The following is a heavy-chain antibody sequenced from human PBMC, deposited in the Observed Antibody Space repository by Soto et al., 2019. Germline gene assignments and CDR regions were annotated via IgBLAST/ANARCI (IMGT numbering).Heavy chain of an antibody. V-gene: IGHV4-39*01. CDR1: GGSISSSSYY. CDR2: IYYSGST. J-gene: IGHJ4*02. Sequence: QLQLQESGPRLVKPSETLSLTCTVSGGSISSSSYYWGWIRQPPGKGLEWIGSIYYSGSTYYNPSLKSRVTLTVDTSQNQVSLEQRSVSGAGAAVYYGARWVDTAMVDYWGQGTLVTVSS. D-gene: IGHD5-18*01. CDR3: ARWVDTAMVDY.